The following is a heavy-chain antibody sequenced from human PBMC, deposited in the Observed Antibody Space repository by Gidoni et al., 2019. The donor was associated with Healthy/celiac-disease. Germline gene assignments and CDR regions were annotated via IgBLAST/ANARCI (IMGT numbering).Heavy chain of an antibody. CDR3: ARVHKSRITMVRGVPVCMDV. J-gene: IGHJ6*02. D-gene: IGHD3-10*01. CDR1: GFPFSSYA. V-gene: IGHV3-30*04. Sequence: QVQLVESGGGVVQPCRSLRLSCSASGFPFSSYAMHWVRQAPGKGLEWVAVISYDGSNKYYADSVKGRFTISRDNSKNTLYLKMNSLRAEDTAVYYCARVHKSRITMVRGVPVCMDVWGQGTTVTVSS. CDR2: ISYDGSNK.